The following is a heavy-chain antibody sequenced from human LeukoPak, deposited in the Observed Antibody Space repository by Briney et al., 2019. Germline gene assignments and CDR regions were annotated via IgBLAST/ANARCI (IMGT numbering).Heavy chain of an antibody. CDR3: AREHKYSSSSGHGADPEPVDY. CDR2: ISSSSSYI. V-gene: IGHV3-21*01. J-gene: IGHJ4*02. CDR1: GFTFSSYS. Sequence: GGSLRLSCAASGFTFSSYSMNWVRQAPGKGLEWVSSISSSSSYIYYADSVKGRFTISRDNAKNSLYLQMNSLRAEDTAVYYCAREHKYSSSSGHGADPEPVDYWGQGTLVTVPS. D-gene: IGHD6-6*01.